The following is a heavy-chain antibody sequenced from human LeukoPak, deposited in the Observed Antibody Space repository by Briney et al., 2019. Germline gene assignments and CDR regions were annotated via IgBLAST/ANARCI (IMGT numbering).Heavy chain of an antibody. Sequence: ASVKVSCKASGYTFTTYGFTWVRQAPGQGLEWMGWISAYNGNTNYAQKLQGRVTMTTDTSKSTAYMELRSLRSDDTAVYYCARAGSSGWGGFDIWGQGTMVTVSS. CDR3: ARAGSSGWGGFDI. D-gene: IGHD6-19*01. CDR1: GYTFTTYG. V-gene: IGHV1-18*01. J-gene: IGHJ3*02. CDR2: ISAYNGNT.